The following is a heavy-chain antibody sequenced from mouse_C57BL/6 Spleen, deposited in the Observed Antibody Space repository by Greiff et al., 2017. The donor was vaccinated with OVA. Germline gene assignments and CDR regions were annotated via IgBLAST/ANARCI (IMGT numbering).Heavy chain of an antibody. J-gene: IGHJ1*03. Sequence: VKLVESGAELMKPGASVKLSCKATGYTFTGYWIELVKQRPGHGLEWIGEILSGSGSTNYNEKFKGKATFTADTSSNTADMQLSSLTTEDSAIYYCARSGGLRRYWYFDVWGTGTTVTVSS. CDR1: GYTFTGYW. CDR3: ARSGGLRRYWYFDV. CDR2: ILSGSGST. D-gene: IGHD2-4*01. V-gene: IGHV1-9*01.